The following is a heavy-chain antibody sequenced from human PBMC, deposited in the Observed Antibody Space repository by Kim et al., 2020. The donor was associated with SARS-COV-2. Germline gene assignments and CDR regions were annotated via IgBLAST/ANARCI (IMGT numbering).Heavy chain of an antibody. J-gene: IGHJ6*02. V-gene: IGHV3-33*01. Sequence: GGSLRLSCAASGFTFSSYGMHWVRQAPGKGLEWVAVIWYDGSNKYYADSVKGRFTISRDNSKNTLYLQMNSLRAEDTAVYYCARCPKILPWYYYGMDVWGQGTTVTVSS. CDR3: ARCPKILPWYYYGMDV. D-gene: IGHD2-15*01. CDR1: GFTFSSYG. CDR2: IWYDGSNK.